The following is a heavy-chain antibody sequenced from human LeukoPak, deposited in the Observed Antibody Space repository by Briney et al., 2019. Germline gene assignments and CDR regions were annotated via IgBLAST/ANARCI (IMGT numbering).Heavy chain of an antibody. CDR3: ARPYYYDSRIDP. CDR1: GGSSSSVDYD. D-gene: IGHD3-22*01. Sequence: PSETLSLTCTVSGGSSSSVDYDWSWIRQPPGKGLEWIAYMYYSGSTYYNPSLKSRVTMSADTSKNQLYLKLSSVTAADTAVYYCARPYYYDSRIDPWGQGILVTVSS. J-gene: IGHJ5*02. CDR2: MYYSGST. V-gene: IGHV4-30-4*01.